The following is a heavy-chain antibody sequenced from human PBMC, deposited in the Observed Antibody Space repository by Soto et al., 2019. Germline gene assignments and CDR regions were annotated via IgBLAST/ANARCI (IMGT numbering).Heavy chain of an antibody. J-gene: IGHJ5*02. Sequence: SETLSLSCTVSGDSISGGASFWSWIRQPPGKGLEWIANVYYSGSSYYNPSLKSRLTISVDTTKNQFSLQLKSMTAADTAVYYCEKLSCTSSTCYFPGWFDPWGQGTLVTSPQ. D-gene: IGHD2-2*01. CDR2: VYYSGSS. CDR1: GDSISGGASF. CDR3: EKLSCTSSTCYFPGWFDP. V-gene: IGHV4-30-4*01.